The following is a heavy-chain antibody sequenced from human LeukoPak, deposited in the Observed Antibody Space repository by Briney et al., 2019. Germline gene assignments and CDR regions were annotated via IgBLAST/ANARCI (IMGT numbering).Heavy chain of an antibody. CDR3: ARSGLRPYCTNGVCYSFGFDP. V-gene: IGHV7-4-1*02. CDR1: GYTFTSYA. Sequence: ASVKVSCKASGYTFTSYAMNWVRQAPGQGLEWMGWINTNTGNPTYAQGFTGRFVFSLDTSVSTAYLQISSLKAEDTAVYYCARSGLRPYCTNGVCYSFGFDPWGQGTLVTVSS. J-gene: IGHJ5*02. D-gene: IGHD2-8*01. CDR2: INTNTGNP.